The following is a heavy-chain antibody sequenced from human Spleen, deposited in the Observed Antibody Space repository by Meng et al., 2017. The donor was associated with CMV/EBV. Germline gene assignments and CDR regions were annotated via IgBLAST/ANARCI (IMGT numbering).Heavy chain of an antibody. J-gene: IGHJ4*02. CDR1: GFTFSSYS. CDR3: ASTPKWLRLAVAGDY. Sequence: GGSLRLSCAASGFTFSSYSMNWVRQAPGKGLEWVSSISSSSSYIYYADSVKGRFTISRDNAKNSLYLQMNSLRAEDTAVYYCASTPKWLRLAVAGDYWGQGTLVTVSS. D-gene: IGHD5-12*01. CDR2: ISSSSSYI. V-gene: IGHV3-21*04.